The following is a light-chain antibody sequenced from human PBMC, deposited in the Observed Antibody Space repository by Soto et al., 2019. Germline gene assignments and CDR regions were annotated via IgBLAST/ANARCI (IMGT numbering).Light chain of an antibody. V-gene: IGLV1-47*01. CDR2: RNN. J-gene: IGLJ3*02. CDR1: NSNIGSNY. Sequence: QSVLTQPPSASGTPGQRVTISCSGSNSNIGSNYVYWYQQLPGTAPKLLIYRNNQRPSWVPDRFSGSKSGTSASLAISGRRYEDEADYYCAAWDDSLSGPVFGGGTKLTVL. CDR3: AAWDDSLSGPV.